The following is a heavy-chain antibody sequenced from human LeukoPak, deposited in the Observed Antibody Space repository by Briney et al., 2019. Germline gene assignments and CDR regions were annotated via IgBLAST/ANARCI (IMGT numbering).Heavy chain of an antibody. Sequence: GGSLRLSCAASGFTFDDYAMHWVRQAPGKGLEWVSLISGDGGSTYYADSVKGRFTISRDNSKNSLYLQMNSLRTEHTALYYCAKGGSDDSSALSDYWGQGTLVTVSS. CDR1: GFTFDDYA. CDR2: ISGDGGST. D-gene: IGHD3-22*01. CDR3: AKGGSDDSSALSDY. J-gene: IGHJ4*02. V-gene: IGHV3-43*02.